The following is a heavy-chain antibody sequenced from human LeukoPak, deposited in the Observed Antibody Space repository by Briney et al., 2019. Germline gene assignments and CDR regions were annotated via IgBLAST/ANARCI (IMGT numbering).Heavy chain of an antibody. J-gene: IGHJ6*03. Sequence: GGSLRLSCAASGFTFSSYEMNWVRQAPGKGLEWVSYISSSGSTIYYADSVKGRFTISRDNAKNSLYLQMNSLRAEDTAVYYCARDGRVYDFWSGYPNYYMDVWGKGTTVTVSS. CDR3: ARDGRVYDFWSGYPNYYMDV. CDR1: GFTFSSYE. V-gene: IGHV3-48*03. D-gene: IGHD3-3*01. CDR2: ISSSGSTI.